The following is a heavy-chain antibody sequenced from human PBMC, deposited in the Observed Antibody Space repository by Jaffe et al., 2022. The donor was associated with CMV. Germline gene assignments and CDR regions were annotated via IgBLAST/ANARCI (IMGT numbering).Heavy chain of an antibody. Sequence: QLQLQESGPGLVKPSETLSLTCTVSGGSISSSSYYWGWIRQPPGKGLEWIGSIYYSGSTYYNPSLKSRVTISVDTSKNQFSLKLSSVTAADTAVYYCARQMGADPRGAFDIWGQGTMVTVSS. CDR1: GGSISSSSYY. CDR3: ARQMGADPRGAFDI. V-gene: IGHV4-39*01. J-gene: IGHJ3*02. CDR2: IYYSGST. D-gene: IGHD1-26*01.